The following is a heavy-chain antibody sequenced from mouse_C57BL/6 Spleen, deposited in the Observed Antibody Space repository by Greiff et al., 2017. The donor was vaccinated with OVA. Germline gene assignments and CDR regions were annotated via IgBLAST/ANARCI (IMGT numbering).Heavy chain of an antibody. V-gene: IGHV1-26*01. CDR1: GYTFTDYY. J-gene: IGHJ4*01. D-gene: IGHD2-4*01. CDR2: INPNNGGT. Sequence: VQLQQSGPELVKPGASVKISCKASGYTFTDYYMNWVKQSHGKSLEWIGDINPNNGGTSYNQKFKGKATLTVDKSSSTAYMELRSLTSEDSAVYYYARGEDYDYDSYAMDYWGQGPSVTVSS. CDR3: ARGEDYDYDSYAMDY.